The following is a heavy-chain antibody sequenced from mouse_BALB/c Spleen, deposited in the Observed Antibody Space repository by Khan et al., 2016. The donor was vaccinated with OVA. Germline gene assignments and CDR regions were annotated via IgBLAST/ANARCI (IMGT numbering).Heavy chain of an antibody. CDR2: ISSGGAYT. Sequence: EVELVESGGDLVNPGGSLKLSCAASGFIFSSYGMSWVRQTPDKRLEWVATISSGGAYTYYPDSVKGRFTISRDNAKNTLSLQMSSLKSEDTAMYYCTRFMNTTTGDYYARDYWGQGTSVTVSS. CDR3: TRFMNTTTGDYYARDY. J-gene: IGHJ4*01. CDR1: GFIFSSYG. D-gene: IGHD2-4*01. V-gene: IGHV5-6*01.